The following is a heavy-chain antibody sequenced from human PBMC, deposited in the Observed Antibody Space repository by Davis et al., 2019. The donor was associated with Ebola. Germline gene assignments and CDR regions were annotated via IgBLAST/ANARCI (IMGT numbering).Heavy chain of an antibody. CDR1: GYTFTGHY. Sequence: ASVKVSCKTFGYTFTGHYLHWVRQAPGQGLGWMGWINPNTGATKYAQKFQGRVTMTRDTSISTAYMDLSRLTFDDTAVYYCARMKYQLLDCWGQGTLVTVSS. V-gene: IGHV1-2*02. J-gene: IGHJ4*02. CDR2: INPNTGAT. CDR3: ARMKYQLLDC. D-gene: IGHD2-2*01.